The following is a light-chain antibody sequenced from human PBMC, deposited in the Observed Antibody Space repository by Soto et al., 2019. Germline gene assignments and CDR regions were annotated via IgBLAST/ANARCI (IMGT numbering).Light chain of an antibody. CDR1: SSNIGAGYD. Sequence: QAVLTQPPSVSGAPGQRVTISCTGSSSNIGAGYDVHWYQQLPGTAPKLLIYDNNNRPSGVPDRFSGSKSGTSASLAITGLQAEDEADYYCQSYDSSLSGSYVFGSGTKLTVL. CDR2: DNN. V-gene: IGLV1-40*01. CDR3: QSYDSSLSGSYV. J-gene: IGLJ1*01.